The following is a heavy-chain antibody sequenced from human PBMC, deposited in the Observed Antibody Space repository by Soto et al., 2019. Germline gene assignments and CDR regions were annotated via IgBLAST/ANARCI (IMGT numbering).Heavy chain of an antibody. V-gene: IGHV3-30*18. D-gene: IGHD3-22*01. Sequence: SLGLSCAASGFTFSSYGMHWVRQAPGKGLEWVAVISYDGSNKYYADSVKGRFTISRDNSKNTLYLQMNSLRAEDTAVYYCAKDYHYYDSSGFDYWGQGTLVTVSS. CDR1: GFTFSSYG. J-gene: IGHJ4*02. CDR2: ISYDGSNK. CDR3: AKDYHYYDSSGFDY.